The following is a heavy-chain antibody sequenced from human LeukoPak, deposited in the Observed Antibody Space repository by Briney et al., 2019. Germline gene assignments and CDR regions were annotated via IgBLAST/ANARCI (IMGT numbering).Heavy chain of an antibody. CDR3: ARSNYYDSSGYYPPPYYFDY. CDR1: GFTFSSYA. J-gene: IGHJ4*02. CDR2: ITGSANST. Sequence: GGSLRLSCAASGFTFSSYAMSWVRQAPGKGLEWISTITGSANSTYFADSVKGRFAISRDNSKNTLYLEMNSLRAEDTAVYYCARSNYYDSSGYYPPPYYFDYWGQGTLVTVSS. D-gene: IGHD3-22*01. V-gene: IGHV3-23*01.